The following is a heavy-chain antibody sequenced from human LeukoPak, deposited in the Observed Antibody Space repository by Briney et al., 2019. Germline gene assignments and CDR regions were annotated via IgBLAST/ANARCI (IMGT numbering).Heavy chain of an antibody. J-gene: IGHJ6*03. CDR3: ARDLDYYGDMDV. Sequence: SETLSLTCTVSGGSISSGGYYWSWIRQHPGKRLEWIGYIYYSGGTYYNPSLKSRVTISVDTSKNQFSLKLSSVTAADTAVYYCARDLDYYGDMDVWGKGTTVTVSS. CDR2: IYYSGGT. V-gene: IGHV4-31*03. CDR1: GGSISSGGYY. D-gene: IGHD1-26*01.